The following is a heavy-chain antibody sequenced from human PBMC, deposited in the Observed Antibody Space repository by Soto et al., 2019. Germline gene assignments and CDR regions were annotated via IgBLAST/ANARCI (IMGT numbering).Heavy chain of an antibody. CDR2: ISAYNGNT. CDR1: GYTFTSHG. Sequence: ASVKVSCKASGYTFTSHGISWVRQAPGQGLEWMGWISAYNGNTNYAQKLQGRVTMTTDTSTSTAYMELRSLRSDDTAVYYCARELIVVVPAAISHYYYGMDVWGQGTTVTVSS. V-gene: IGHV1-18*01. D-gene: IGHD2-2*01. CDR3: ARELIVVVPAAISHYYYGMDV. J-gene: IGHJ6*02.